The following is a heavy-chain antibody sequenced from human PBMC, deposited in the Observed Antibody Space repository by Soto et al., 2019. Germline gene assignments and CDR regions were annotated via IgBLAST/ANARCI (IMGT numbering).Heavy chain of an antibody. CDR1: GGSISSGDYY. CDR3: AREKEDSSGYFRGSEFDP. J-gene: IGHJ5*02. V-gene: IGHV4-30-4*01. D-gene: IGHD3-22*01. Sequence: SETLSLTCTVSGGSISSGDYYWSWIRQPPGKGLEWIGYIYYSGSTYYNPSLKSRVTISVDTSKNQFSLKLSSVTAADTAVYYCAREKEDSSGYFRGSEFDPWGQGTLVTVSS. CDR2: IYYSGST.